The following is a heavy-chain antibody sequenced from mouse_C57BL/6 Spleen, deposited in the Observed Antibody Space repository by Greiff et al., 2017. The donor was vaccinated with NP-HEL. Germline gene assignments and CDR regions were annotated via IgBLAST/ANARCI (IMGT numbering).Heavy chain of an antibody. J-gene: IGHJ1*03. CDR3: AKRRGDGYYWYFDV. V-gene: IGHV1-64*01. CDR2: IHPNSGST. D-gene: IGHD2-3*01. Sequence: QVQLQQPGAELVKPGASVKLSCKASGYTFTSYWMHWVKQRPGQGLEWIGMIHPNSGSTKYNEKFKSKATLTVDKPSSTAYMQLSSLTSEDSAVYYCAKRRGDGYYWYFDVWGTGTTVTVSS. CDR1: GYTFTSYW.